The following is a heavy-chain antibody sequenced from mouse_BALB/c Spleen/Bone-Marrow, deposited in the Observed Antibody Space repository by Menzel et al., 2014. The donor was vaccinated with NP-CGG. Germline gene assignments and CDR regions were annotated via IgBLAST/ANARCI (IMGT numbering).Heavy chain of an antibody. J-gene: IGHJ2*01. CDR3: TNYGYD. CDR2: INPSNGGT. D-gene: IGHD1-2*01. V-gene: IGHV1S16*01. CDR1: GYTFTSYW. Sequence: QVQLQQSGAELVKPGASVKLSCKASGYTFTSYWMPWVKLRPGQGFEWIGEINPSNGGTNYNEKFKRKATLTVDKSSSTAYMQLSSLTSEDSAVYYCTNYGYDWGQGTTLTVSS.